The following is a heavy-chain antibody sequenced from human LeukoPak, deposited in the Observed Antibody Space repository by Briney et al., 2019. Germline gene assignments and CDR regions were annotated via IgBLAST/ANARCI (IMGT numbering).Heavy chain of an antibody. D-gene: IGHD1-26*01. J-gene: IGHJ5*02. Sequence: SVKVSCKASGYTFTSYGISWVRQAPGQGLEWMGWISAYNGNTNYAQKLQGRVTMTTDTSTSTAYMELRSLRSDDTAVYYCARDIRASGSYQNWFDPWGQGTLVTVSS. CDR3: ARDIRASGSYQNWFDP. V-gene: IGHV1-18*01. CDR1: GYTFTSYG. CDR2: ISAYNGNT.